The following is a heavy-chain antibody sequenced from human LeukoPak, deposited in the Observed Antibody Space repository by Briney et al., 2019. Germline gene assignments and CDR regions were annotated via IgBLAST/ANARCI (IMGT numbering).Heavy chain of an antibody. J-gene: IGHJ4*02. Sequence: GGSLRLSCAASGFTFSSYAMSWVRQAPGKGLEWVSAISGSGGSTYYADSVKGRFTISRDNSKNTLYLQMNSLRAEDTAVYYCAKVGGNYYGSGSYLENGYDYWGQGTLVTVSS. CDR3: AKVGGNYYGSGSYLENGYDY. CDR1: GFTFSSYA. CDR2: ISGSGGST. D-gene: IGHD3-10*01. V-gene: IGHV3-23*01.